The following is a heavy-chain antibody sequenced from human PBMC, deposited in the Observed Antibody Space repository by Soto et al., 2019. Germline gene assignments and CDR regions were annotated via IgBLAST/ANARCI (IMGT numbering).Heavy chain of an antibody. V-gene: IGHV4-39*01. Sequence: TLSLTCAVSGGSISGSYYYWGWLRQSPGRGLEWIGAMYYTGNKNYNPSLESRVTMSVDTSKNQFSLKLSSVTPTDTAVYYCARRSSSSLGSLFDPWGRGILVTVSS. CDR1: GGSISGSYYY. CDR3: ARRSSSSLGSLFDP. D-gene: IGHD6-6*01. CDR2: MYYTGNK. J-gene: IGHJ5*02.